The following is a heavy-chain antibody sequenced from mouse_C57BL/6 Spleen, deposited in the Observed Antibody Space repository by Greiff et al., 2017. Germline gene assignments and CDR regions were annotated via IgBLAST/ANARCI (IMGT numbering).Heavy chain of an antibody. D-gene: IGHD4-1*01. CDR2: IYPRSGNT. Sequence: QVQLQQSGAELARPGASVKLSCKASGYTFTSYGISWVKQRTGQGLEWIGEIYPRSGNTYYNEKFKGKATLTADKSSSTAYMELRSLTSEDSAVYFCARGLTGFAYWGQGTLVTVSA. V-gene: IGHV1-81*01. J-gene: IGHJ3*01. CDR3: ARGLTGFAY. CDR1: GYTFTSYG.